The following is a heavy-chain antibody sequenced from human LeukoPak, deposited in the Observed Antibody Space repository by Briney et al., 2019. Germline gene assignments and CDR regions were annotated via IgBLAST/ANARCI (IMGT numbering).Heavy chain of an antibody. Sequence: GGSLRLSCAASGFTFFNFPMTWVRKAPGKGLEWVSHIRSDGTITYADSVKGRFTISRDDAKTSVYLQMNSLRDEDTAIYYCARDNIWAFDMWGQGTMVTVSS. CDR2: IRSDGTI. CDR1: GFTFFNFP. D-gene: IGHD3-9*01. J-gene: IGHJ3*02. CDR3: ARDNIWAFDM. V-gene: IGHV3-48*02.